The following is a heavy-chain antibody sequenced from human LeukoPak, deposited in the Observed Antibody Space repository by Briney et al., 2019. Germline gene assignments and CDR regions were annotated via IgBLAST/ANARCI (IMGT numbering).Heavy chain of an antibody. CDR2: IYNSGGT. V-gene: IGHV4-4*07. CDR1: GGSFSSYY. D-gene: IGHD3-16*01. J-gene: IGHJ4*02. Sequence: SETLSLTCTVSGGSFSSYYWSWIRQPAGKGLDWIGRIYNSGGTNYNPSLESRVTMSVDTSKNQFSLKLSSVTAADTAVYYCARDGVYEYVWGTYRYFDYWGQGTLVTVSS. CDR3: ARDGVYEYVWGTYRYFDY.